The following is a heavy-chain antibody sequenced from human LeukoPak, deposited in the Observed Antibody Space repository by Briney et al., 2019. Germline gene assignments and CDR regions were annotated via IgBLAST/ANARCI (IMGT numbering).Heavy chain of an antibody. J-gene: IGHJ3*02. CDR2: IYYSGNT. CDR1: GGSISTYY. V-gene: IGHV4-59*01. D-gene: IGHD3-3*01. CDR3: ARVGVPGAFDI. Sequence: SETLSLTCTVSGGSISTYYWTWIRQPPGKGLEWLGYIYYSGNTNKNPSLKSRVTISVDTSKNQFSLKLISVTAADTAVYYCARVGVPGAFDIWGQVTMVTVSS.